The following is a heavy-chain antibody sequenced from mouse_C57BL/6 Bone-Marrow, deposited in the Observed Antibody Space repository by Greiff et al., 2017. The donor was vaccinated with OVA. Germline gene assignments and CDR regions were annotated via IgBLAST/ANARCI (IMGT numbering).Heavy chain of an antibody. CDR2: IWSGGST. J-gene: IGHJ4*01. Sequence: QVQLQQSGPGLVQPSQSLSITCTVSGFSLTSYGVHWVRQPPGKGLEWLGVIWSGGSTDDNAAFISRLSISKDNSKSQVFFKMNSLQADDTAIYYCAKNKWLRMDYWGQGTSVTVSS. V-gene: IGHV2-4*01. CDR1: GFSLTSYG. CDR3: AKNKWLRMDY. D-gene: IGHD1-1*01.